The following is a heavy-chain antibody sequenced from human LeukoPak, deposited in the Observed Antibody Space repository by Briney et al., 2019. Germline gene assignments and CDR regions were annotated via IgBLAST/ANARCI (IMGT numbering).Heavy chain of an antibody. CDR2: ISYDGSNK. V-gene: IGHV3-30*18. Sequence: GRSLRLSCAASGFTFSSYGMRWVRQAPGKGLEWVAVISYDGSNKYYADSVKGRFTISRDNSKNTLYLQMNSLRAEDTAVYYCAKGRRWELPTEFDYWGQGTLVTVSS. CDR1: GFTFSSYG. J-gene: IGHJ4*02. D-gene: IGHD1-26*01. CDR3: AKGRRWELPTEFDY.